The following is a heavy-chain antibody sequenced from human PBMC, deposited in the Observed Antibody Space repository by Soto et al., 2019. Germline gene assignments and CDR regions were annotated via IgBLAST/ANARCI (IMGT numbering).Heavy chain of an antibody. Sequence: LSLTCTVSGGSVSSGRFYWSWIRRPPGKGLEWIGYFYDSGSTNYNPSLRSRVTMSVDTSKNQFSLKLSSVTAADTAVYYCAASAPPATNYYYAMDVWGQGTTVTVSS. CDR1: GGSVSSGRFY. V-gene: IGHV4-61*01. D-gene: IGHD5-12*01. J-gene: IGHJ6*02. CDR3: AASAPPATNYYYAMDV. CDR2: FYDSGST.